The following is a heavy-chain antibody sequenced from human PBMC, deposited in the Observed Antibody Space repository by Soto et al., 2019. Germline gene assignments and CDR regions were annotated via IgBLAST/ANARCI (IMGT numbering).Heavy chain of an antibody. D-gene: IGHD1-26*01. CDR2: INPNGGST. Sequence: QVRLVQSGAEVKAPGASVKVSCKAPGDTFTSYYMHWVRQAPGHGLEWMGVINPNGGSTRFAQKVPGRVTMTSDTSTSTVYMELRGLTSEDTAVYYCARSSVGVFGIIIKGTNWFAPWGQGTLVTVSS. J-gene: IGHJ5*02. CDR1: GDTFTSYY. V-gene: IGHV1-46*01. CDR3: ARSSVGVFGIIIKGTNWFAP.